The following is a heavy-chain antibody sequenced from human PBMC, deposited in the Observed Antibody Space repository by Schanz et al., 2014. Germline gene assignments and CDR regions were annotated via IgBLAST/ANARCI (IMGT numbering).Heavy chain of an antibody. J-gene: IGHJ4*02. Sequence: QVQLVQSGAEVRKPGSSVRVSCKASGGTFTSYAFSWVRQAPGQGLEWMGWIGGFDGNTNFAQKFQGRVTMTTDTSTSTVYMELRSLTSDDSAVYYCARDRDQWDGNYLDYWGQGTLVTVSS. V-gene: IGHV1-18*01. CDR1: GGTFTSYA. D-gene: IGHD1-26*01. CDR2: IGGFDGNT. CDR3: ARDRDQWDGNYLDY.